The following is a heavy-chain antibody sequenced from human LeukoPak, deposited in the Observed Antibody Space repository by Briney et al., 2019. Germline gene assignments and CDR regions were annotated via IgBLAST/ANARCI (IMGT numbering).Heavy chain of an antibody. J-gene: IGHJ3*02. Sequence: SVKVSCKASGGTFSSYAISWVRQAPGQGLEWMGRIIPIFGTANYAQKFQGRVTITTDEYTSTAYMELSSLRSEDTAVYYCARDATPLRYSSGWYVAFDIWGQGTMVTVSS. CDR3: ARDATPLRYSSGWYVAFDI. CDR1: GGTFSSYA. CDR2: IIPIFGTA. D-gene: IGHD6-19*01. V-gene: IGHV1-69*05.